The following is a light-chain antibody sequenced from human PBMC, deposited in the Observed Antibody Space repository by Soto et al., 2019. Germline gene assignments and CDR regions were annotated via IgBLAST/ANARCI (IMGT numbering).Light chain of an antibody. CDR3: QQYDNLPT. J-gene: IGKJ4*01. V-gene: IGKV1-33*01. Sequence: DIQMTQSPSSLSASVGDRVTITCRASQSISSYLHWYQQKPGKAPXLLIYDASNLETGVPSRFSGSGSGTDFTFTISSLQPEDIATYYCQQYDNLPTFGGGTKV. CDR1: QSISSY. CDR2: DAS.